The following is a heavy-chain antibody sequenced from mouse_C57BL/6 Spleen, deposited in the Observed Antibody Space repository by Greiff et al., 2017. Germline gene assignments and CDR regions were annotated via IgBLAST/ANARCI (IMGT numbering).Heavy chain of an antibody. CDR2: IDPEDGET. D-gene: IGHD1-1*01. J-gene: IGHJ4*01. CDR3: ARAHYCYGSSYYAMDY. Sequence: VTLKESGAELVKPGASVKLSCTASGFNITAYYMHWVKQRTEQGLEWIGRIDPEDGETKSAPTFPGKATITADTSSNTAYLQLSSLTSEDTVIDYCARAHYCYGSSYYAMDYWGQGTTVTVSS. V-gene: IGHV14-2*01. CDR1: GFNITAYY.